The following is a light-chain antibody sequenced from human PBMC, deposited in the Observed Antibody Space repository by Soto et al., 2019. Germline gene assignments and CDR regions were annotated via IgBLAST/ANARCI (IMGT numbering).Light chain of an antibody. CDR3: QKLNSYPLT. V-gene: IGKV1-9*01. CDR2: AAS. Sequence: DIQMTQSPSFLSASVGDRVTITCRASQGVANYFAWYQQKPGKAPKLLIYAASTLHGRVPSRFSGSGSGTEFTLTILSLQPEDFATYYCQKLNSYPLTFGGGTKVDIK. J-gene: IGKJ4*01. CDR1: QGVANY.